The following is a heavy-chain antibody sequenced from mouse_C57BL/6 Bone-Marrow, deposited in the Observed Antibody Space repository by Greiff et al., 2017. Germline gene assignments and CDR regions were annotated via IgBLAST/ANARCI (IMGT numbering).Heavy chain of an antibody. Sequence: QVQLQQPGAELVRPGSSVKLSCKASGYTFTSYWMDWVKQRPGQGLEWIGNIYPSDSETHYNQKFKDKATLTVDKSSSTAYMQLSSLASDDSAVYYCARLLQNPYCYAMDYWGQGTSDTVSS. D-gene: IGHD1-1*01. CDR1: GYTFTSYW. V-gene: IGHV1-61*01. J-gene: IGHJ4*01. CDR2: IYPSDSET. CDR3: ARLLQNPYCYAMDY.